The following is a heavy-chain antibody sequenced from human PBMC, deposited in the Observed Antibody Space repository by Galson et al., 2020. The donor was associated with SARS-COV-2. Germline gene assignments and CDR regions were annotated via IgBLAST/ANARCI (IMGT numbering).Heavy chain of an antibody. D-gene: IGHD3-3*01. J-gene: IGHJ6*02. CDR2: ISSSGSTI. Sequence: TGGSLRLSCAASGFTFSSYEMNWVRQAPGKGLEWVSYISSSGSTIYYADSVKGRFTISRDNAKNSLYLQMNSLRAEDTAVYYCARDRHSGDFCSGYYYYYGMDVWGQGTTVTVSS. V-gene: IGHV3-48*03. CDR1: GFTFSSYE. CDR3: ARDRHSGDFCSGYYYYYGMDV.